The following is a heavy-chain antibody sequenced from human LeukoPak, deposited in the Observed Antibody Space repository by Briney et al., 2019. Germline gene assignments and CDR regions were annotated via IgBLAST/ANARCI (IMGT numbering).Heavy chain of an antibody. CDR2: IRGGGAGA. V-gene: IGHV3-23*01. CDR3: AKCAQSYGNDAFDL. D-gene: IGHD3-16*01. Sequence: GGSLRLSWAASEFTFGNFAMSWVRQAPGKGLEWVSYIRGGGAGALYADSVKGRFTVSRDNSRSTLYLQMNSLRVEDTAVYYCAKCAQSYGNDAFDLWGPGTMVTVSS. J-gene: IGHJ3*01. CDR1: EFTFGNFA.